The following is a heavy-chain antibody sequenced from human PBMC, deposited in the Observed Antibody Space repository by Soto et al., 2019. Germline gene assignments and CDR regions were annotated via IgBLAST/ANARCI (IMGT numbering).Heavy chain of an antibody. D-gene: IGHD2-15*01. CDR2: ISPYNANT. J-gene: IGHJ4*02. V-gene: IGHV1-18*04. Sequence: ASVKVSCKASGYSFTNYAISWVRQAPGQGLEWMGWISPYNANTNYAQKLQGRVTLTTDTSTSTAYMEVRSLRSDDTAVYYCARDRNAYCSGGSCYPYFDHWGQGTRVTVSS. CDR1: GYSFTNYA. CDR3: ARDRNAYCSGGSCYPYFDH.